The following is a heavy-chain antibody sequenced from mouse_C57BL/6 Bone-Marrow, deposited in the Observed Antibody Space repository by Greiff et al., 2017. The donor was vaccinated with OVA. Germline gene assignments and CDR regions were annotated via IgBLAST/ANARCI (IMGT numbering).Heavy chain of an antibody. CDR2: IYPGDGDT. V-gene: IGHV1-80*01. Sequence: QVQLQQSGAELVKPGASVKISCKASGYAFSSYWMNWVKQRPGKGLEWIGQIYPGDGDTNYNGKFKGKATLTADKSSSTAYMQLSSLTSEDSAVYFCARKDYYGSSLYYFDYWGQGTTLTVSS. J-gene: IGHJ2*01. CDR3: ARKDYYGSSLYYFDY. D-gene: IGHD1-1*01. CDR1: GYAFSSYW.